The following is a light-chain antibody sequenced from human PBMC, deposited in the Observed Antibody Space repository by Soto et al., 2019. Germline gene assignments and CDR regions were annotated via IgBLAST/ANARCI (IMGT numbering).Light chain of an antibody. CDR3: SSYTSSSTLV. CDR1: SSDIGGYNY. CDR2: DVT. J-gene: IGLJ2*01. V-gene: IGLV2-14*03. Sequence: QSALTQPASVSGSPGQSITISCTGTSSDIGGYNYVSWYQHHPGKAPELMIYDVTNRPSGVSNRFSGSKSGNTASLTISGLHAEDEADYYSSSYTSSSTLVFGGGTKLTVL.